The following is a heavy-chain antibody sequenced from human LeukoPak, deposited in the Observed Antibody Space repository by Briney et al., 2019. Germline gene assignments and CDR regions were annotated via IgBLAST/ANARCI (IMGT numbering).Heavy chain of an antibody. D-gene: IGHD2/OR15-2a*01. V-gene: IGHV3-23*01. Sequence: GGSLRLSCAASGFTFRYYATSWVRQAPGKGLEWVSGISDSGGSTYYADSVKGRFTISRDNSKNTLYLQMNSLRAEDTAVYYCARDPSFESYYYYYYMDVWGKGTTVTVSS. CDR1: GFTFRYYA. J-gene: IGHJ6*03. CDR3: ARDPSFESYYYYYYMDV. CDR2: ISDSGGST.